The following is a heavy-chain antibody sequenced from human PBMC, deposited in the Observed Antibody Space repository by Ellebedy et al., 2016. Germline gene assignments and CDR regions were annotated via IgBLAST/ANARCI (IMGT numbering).Heavy chain of an antibody. V-gene: IGHV1-69*13. CDR1: GGTFSSYA. J-gene: IGHJ4*02. D-gene: IGHD2-2*02. CDR3: ASSMAFPVVVPAAIPYYFDY. Sequence: SVKVSCXASGGTFSSYAISWVRQAPGQGLEWMGGIIPIFGTANYAQKFQGRVTITADESTSTAYMELSSLRSEDTAVYYCASSMAFPVVVPAAIPYYFDYWGQGTLVTVSS. CDR2: IIPIFGTA.